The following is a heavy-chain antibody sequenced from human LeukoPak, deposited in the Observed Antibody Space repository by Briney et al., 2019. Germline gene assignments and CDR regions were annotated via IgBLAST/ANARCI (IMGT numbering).Heavy chain of an antibody. CDR3: ARDISYDRTDY. Sequence: PSETLSLTCTVSGGSISSSSYYWGWIRQPPGKGLEWIGSIYYSGSTYYNPSLKSRVTISVDTSKNQFSLKLSSVTAADTAVYYCARDISYDRTDYWGQGTLVTVSS. V-gene: IGHV4-39*07. CDR2: IYYSGST. J-gene: IGHJ4*02. CDR1: GGSISSSSYY. D-gene: IGHD3-22*01.